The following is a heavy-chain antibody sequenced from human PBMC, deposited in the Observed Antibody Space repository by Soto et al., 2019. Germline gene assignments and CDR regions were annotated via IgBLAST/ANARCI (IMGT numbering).Heavy chain of an antibody. CDR2: IIPIFGTA. Sequence: SVKVSCKASGGTFSSYAISWVRQAPGQGLEWMGGIIPIFGTANYAQKFQGRVTITADKSTSTAYMELSSLRSEDTAVYYCARVRYCGGDCYSDIDYWGQGTLVTVSS. D-gene: IGHD2-21*02. J-gene: IGHJ4*02. CDR3: ARVRYCGGDCYSDIDY. V-gene: IGHV1-69*06. CDR1: GGTFSSYA.